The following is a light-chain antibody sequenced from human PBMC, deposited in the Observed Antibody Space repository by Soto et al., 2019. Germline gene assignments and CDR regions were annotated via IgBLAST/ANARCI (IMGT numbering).Light chain of an antibody. CDR3: ISYTSGSTLYV. V-gene: IGLV2-14*01. CDR1: SSDVGGYNY. J-gene: IGLJ1*01. Sequence: QSALTQSASVSGSPGQSITISCTGTSSDVGGYNYVSWYQQHPGKAPKLMISEVSNRPSGVSNRFSGSKSGNTASLTISGLQAEDEADYYCISYTSGSTLYVFXTGTKRTVL. CDR2: EVS.